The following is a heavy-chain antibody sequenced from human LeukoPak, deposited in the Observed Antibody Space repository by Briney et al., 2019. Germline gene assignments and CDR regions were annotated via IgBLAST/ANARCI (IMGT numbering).Heavy chain of an antibody. Sequence: PSETLSLTCTVSGGSIHGHYWSWIRQPPGKGLEWIGYIYYSGSTDNNPSLKSRVTISVDTSKNQFSLKLSSVTAADTAVYYCARDKKDYYDSSGYYYFAFDIWGQGTMVNVSS. CDR1: GGSIHGHY. CDR3: ARDKKDYYDSSGYYYFAFDI. V-gene: IGHV4-59*11. J-gene: IGHJ3*02. CDR2: IYYSGST. D-gene: IGHD3-22*01.